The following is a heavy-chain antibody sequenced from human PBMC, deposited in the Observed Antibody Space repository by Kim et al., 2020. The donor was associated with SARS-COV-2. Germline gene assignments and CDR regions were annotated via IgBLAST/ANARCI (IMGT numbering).Heavy chain of an antibody. Sequence: SETLSLTCAVYGGSFSGYYWSWIRQPPGKGLEWIGEINHSGSTNYNPSLKSRVTISVDTSKNQFSLKLSSVTAADTAVYYCASPYDSSGYSAGVAFDIWGQGTMVTVSS. CDR1: GGSFSGYY. CDR2: INHSGST. D-gene: IGHD3-22*01. CDR3: ASPYDSSGYSAGVAFDI. V-gene: IGHV4-34*01. J-gene: IGHJ3*02.